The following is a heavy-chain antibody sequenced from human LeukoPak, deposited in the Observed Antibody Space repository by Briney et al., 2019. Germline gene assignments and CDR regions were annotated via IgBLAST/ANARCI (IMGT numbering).Heavy chain of an antibody. D-gene: IGHD2-2*01. CDR2: IGTNGDNT. Sequence: GGSLRLSCAASGFTFSTYAMHWVRQAPGKGLEYVSAIGTNGDNTYYADSVRGRFTISRDNSKNTLFLQMGSLSADDMAVYYCARWGSTSCYDYWGEGTLVTVSS. CDR1: GFTFSTYA. CDR3: ARWGSTSCYDY. V-gene: IGHV3-64*02. J-gene: IGHJ4*02.